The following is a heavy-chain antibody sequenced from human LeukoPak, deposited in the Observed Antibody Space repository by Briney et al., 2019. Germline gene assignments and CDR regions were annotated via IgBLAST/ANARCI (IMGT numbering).Heavy chain of an antibody. V-gene: IGHV1-69*05. CDR3: ASSGTDGVHY. CDR1: GGTFSTNG. J-gene: IGHJ4*02. D-gene: IGHD3-10*01. Sequence: GASVKVSCKASGGTFSTNGFSWVRQAPGQGLEWMGAIIPIYGTPKYAPRFQGRVTTTTDESTSTAYMELSSLRSEDTAVYYCASSGTDGVHYWGQGTLVTVSS. CDR2: IIPIYGTP.